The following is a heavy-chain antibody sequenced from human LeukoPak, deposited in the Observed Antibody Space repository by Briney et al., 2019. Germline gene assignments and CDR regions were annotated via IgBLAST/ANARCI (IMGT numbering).Heavy chain of an antibody. Sequence: GGSLRLSCAASGFTFSSYEMNWVRQAPGKGPEWVSFITGSGTPIYYADSVKGRFTISRDNAKNSLYLQMNSLRAEDTAVYYCARNDCLNYWGQGTLVTVSS. D-gene: IGHD1-1*01. CDR2: ITGSGTPI. CDR1: GFTFSSYE. J-gene: IGHJ4*02. V-gene: IGHV3-48*03. CDR3: ARNDCLNY.